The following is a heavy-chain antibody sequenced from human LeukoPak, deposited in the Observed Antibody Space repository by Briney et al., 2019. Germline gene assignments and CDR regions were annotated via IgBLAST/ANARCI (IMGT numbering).Heavy chain of an antibody. Sequence: SETLSLTCTVSGGSINSYYWSWTRQPPGRGLEWIGYIYYIGNTNYNPSLKSRVTISIDTSKNQFSLKLSYVTAADTAVYYCARDRGSFCDYWGQGTLVTVSS. CDR1: GGSINSYY. CDR3: ARDRGSFCDY. V-gene: IGHV4-59*01. CDR2: IYYIGNT. J-gene: IGHJ4*02. D-gene: IGHD3-10*01.